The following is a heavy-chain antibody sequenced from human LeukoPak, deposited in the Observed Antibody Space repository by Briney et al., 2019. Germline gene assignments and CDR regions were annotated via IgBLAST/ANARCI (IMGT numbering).Heavy chain of an antibody. CDR1: GYTFSNDE. CDR3: ARWKAGPYYYDRSGFYSNYYGMDV. D-gene: IGHD3-22*01. CDR2: MSGSGNTI. Sequence: GGSLRLSCEASGYTFSNDEMNWVRQAPGKGLGWVSSMSGSGNTIYYADSVKGRFTISRDNAKNSLYLQMNSLRAEDTAVYYCARWKAGPYYYDRSGFYSNYYGMDVWGQGTTVTVSS. J-gene: IGHJ6*02. V-gene: IGHV3-48*03.